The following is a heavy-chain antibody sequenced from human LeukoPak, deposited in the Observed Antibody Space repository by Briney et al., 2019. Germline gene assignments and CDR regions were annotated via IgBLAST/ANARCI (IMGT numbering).Heavy chain of an antibody. Sequence: GGSLRLSCAVSGFTFSSYAMIWVRQAPGKGLEWVGRIKSKTDGGTTDYAAPVKGRFTISRDDSKNTLYLQMNSLKTEDTAVYYCTTLIAAAGDSDYWGQGTLVTVSS. V-gene: IGHV3-15*01. D-gene: IGHD6-13*01. CDR2: IKSKTDGGTT. CDR1: GFTFSSYA. J-gene: IGHJ4*02. CDR3: TTLIAAAGDSDY.